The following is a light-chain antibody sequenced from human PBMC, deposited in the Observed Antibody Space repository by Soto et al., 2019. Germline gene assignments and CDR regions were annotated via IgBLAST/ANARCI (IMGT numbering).Light chain of an antibody. CDR3: QQYGISPPCT. CDR1: QSVSSSY. V-gene: IGKV3-20*01. CDR2: GAS. J-gene: IGKJ2*02. Sequence: EIVLTQSPGTLSLSPGERATLSCRASQSVSSSYLAWYQQKPGQAPRLLIYGASSRATGIPDRFSGSGSGTDFTLTLSRLEPEDFAVYYCQQYGISPPCTFGQGTKLEIK.